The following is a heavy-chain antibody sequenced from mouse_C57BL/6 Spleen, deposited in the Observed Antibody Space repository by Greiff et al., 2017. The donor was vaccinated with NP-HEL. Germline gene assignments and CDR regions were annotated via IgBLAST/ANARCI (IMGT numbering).Heavy chain of an antibody. CDR2: IWSDGST. CDR3: ARDYYGSSPAMDY. CDR1: GFSLTSYG. Sequence: VQLQQSGPGLVAPSQSLSITCTVSGFSLTSYGVHWVRQPPGKGLEWLVVIWSDGSTTYNSALKSRLSISKDNSKSQVFLKMNSLQTDDTAMYYCARDYYGSSPAMDYWGQGTSVTVSS. D-gene: IGHD1-1*01. J-gene: IGHJ4*01. V-gene: IGHV2-6*03.